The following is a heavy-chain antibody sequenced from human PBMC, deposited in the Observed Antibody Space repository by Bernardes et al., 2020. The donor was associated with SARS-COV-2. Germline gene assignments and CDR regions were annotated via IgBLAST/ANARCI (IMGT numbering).Heavy chain of an antibody. CDR1: GFTFSSYA. V-gene: IGHV3-23*01. CDR2: ISGNGGST. J-gene: IGHJ3*02. CDR3: AKVDQGWDNVDAFDN. Sequence: GGSLRLSCAASGFTFSSYAMHWVRQAPGKGLEWVSGISGNGGSTYYADSVKGRFTISRDNSKNTLYLQMNSLRAEDTAVYYCAKVDQGWDNVDAFDNWGPGTIVSASS. D-gene: IGHD1-26*01.